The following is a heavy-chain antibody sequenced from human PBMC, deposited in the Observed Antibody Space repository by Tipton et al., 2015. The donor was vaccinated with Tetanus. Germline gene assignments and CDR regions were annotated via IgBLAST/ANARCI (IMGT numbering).Heavy chain of an antibody. CDR2: ISGSGSST. V-gene: IGHV3-23*01. Sequence: SLRLSCAASGFTFSSDAMSWVRQAPGKGLEWVSGISGSGSSTYYADSVKGRFTISRDNSRNTLYLRINTLRAEDTAVYYCAKGGRDSRGFDSWGQGTLVTVSS. J-gene: IGHJ4*02. D-gene: IGHD2-21*01. CDR1: GFTFSSDA. CDR3: AKGGRDSRGFDS.